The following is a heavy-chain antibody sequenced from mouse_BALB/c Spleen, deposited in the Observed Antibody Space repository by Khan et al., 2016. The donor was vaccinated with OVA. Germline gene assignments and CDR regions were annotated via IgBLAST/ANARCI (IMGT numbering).Heavy chain of an antibody. Sequence: QVQLQQPGAELVKPGASVKLSCKASGYTLTRYYMYWVKQRPGQGLEWIGGINPGTGGTNLNEKFKNKATLTVDKSSTTVYMQLSSLTSEDSAVYYCTRNYGYDYFDYWGQGTTLTVSS. J-gene: IGHJ2*01. V-gene: IGHV1S81*02. CDR1: GYTLTRYY. D-gene: IGHD1-2*01. CDR3: TRNYGYDYFDY. CDR2: INPGTGGT.